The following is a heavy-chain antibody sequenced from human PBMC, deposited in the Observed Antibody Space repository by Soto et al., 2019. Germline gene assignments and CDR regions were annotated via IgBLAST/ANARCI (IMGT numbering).Heavy chain of an antibody. CDR3: AQVGATGTY. CDR1: GGTYSNYA. CDR2: IIPIIGST. V-gene: IGHV1-69*01. J-gene: IGHJ4*02. Sequence: QLVQSGAEVTKPGASVKVSCKASGGTYSNYAISWVRQAPGQGLEWMGAIIPIIGSTDNAQKFQGRVSLTADESTSTVYMVLGSLTSEDTAVYYCAQVGATGTYWGQGTLVTVSS. D-gene: IGHD1-26*01.